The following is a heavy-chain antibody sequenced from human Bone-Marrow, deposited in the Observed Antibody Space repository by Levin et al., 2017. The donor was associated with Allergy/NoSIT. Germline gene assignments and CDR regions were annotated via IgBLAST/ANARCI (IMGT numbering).Heavy chain of an antibody. CDR1: GYSISSGYY. J-gene: IGHJ6*03. V-gene: IGHV4-38-2*02. D-gene: IGHD2-2*01. Sequence: SPTLSLTCAVSGYSISSGYYWGWIRQPPGKGLEWIGSIYHSGSTYYNPSLKSRVTISVDTSKNQFSLKLSSVTAADTAVYYCARDICSSTSCKPTDYYYDYYMDVWGKGTTVTVSS. CDR3: ARDICSSTSCKPTDYYYDYYMDV. CDR2: IYHSGST.